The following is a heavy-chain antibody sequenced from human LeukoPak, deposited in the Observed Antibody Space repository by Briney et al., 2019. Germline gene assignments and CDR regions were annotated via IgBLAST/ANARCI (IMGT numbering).Heavy chain of an antibody. CDR3: TYGDYFDFDY. Sequence: GGSLRLSSAASGFTFSGSAMHWVRQASGKGLEWVGRIRSKANSYATAYAASVKGRFTISRDDSKNTAYLQMNSLKTEDTAVYYCTYGDYFDFDYWGQGTLVTVSS. CDR2: IRSKANSYAT. D-gene: IGHD4-17*01. CDR1: GFTFSGSA. J-gene: IGHJ4*02. V-gene: IGHV3-73*01.